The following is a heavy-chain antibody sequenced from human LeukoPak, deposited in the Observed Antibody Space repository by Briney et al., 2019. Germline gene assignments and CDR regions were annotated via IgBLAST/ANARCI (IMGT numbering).Heavy chain of an antibody. J-gene: IGHJ5*02. CDR3: ARGGYSYGRNWFDP. V-gene: IGHV3-48*03. Sequence: GGSLRLSCAASGFTFSSYEMNWVRQAPGKGLEWVSYISSSGSTIYYADSVKGRFTISRDNAKNSLYLQMNSLRAEDTAVYYCARGGYSYGRNWFDPWGQGTLVTVSS. CDR2: ISSSGSTI. D-gene: IGHD5-18*01. CDR1: GFTFSSYE.